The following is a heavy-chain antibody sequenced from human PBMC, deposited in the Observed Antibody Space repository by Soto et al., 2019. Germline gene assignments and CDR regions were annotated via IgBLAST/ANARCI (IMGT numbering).Heavy chain of an antibody. D-gene: IGHD2-15*01. Sequence: GGSLRLSCAASGFTFSSYAMSWVRQAPGKGLEWVSAISGSGGSTYYADSVKGRFTISRDNSKNTLYLQMNSLRAEDTAVYDCAKGTGDIVVVVAVFSDYWGQGTLVTVSS. CDR3: AKGTGDIVVVVAVFSDY. CDR2: ISGSGGST. V-gene: IGHV3-23*01. J-gene: IGHJ4*02. CDR1: GFTFSSYA.